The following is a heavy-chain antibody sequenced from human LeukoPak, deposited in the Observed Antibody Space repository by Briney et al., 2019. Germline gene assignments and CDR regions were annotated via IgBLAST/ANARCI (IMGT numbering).Heavy chain of an antibody. CDR1: GGSFSHYY. CDR3: SRGSDESKTGDY. V-gene: IGHV4-34*01. D-gene: IGHD6-25*01. Sequence: WETLSLTCAIYGGSFSHYYWSCIRQPPGKGLEWVGEIHPSGSTSFNPSLESRVSISKDTSKNQFSLKLTSVTAADTAVYYCSRGSDESKTGDYWGQGTLVTVSS. J-gene: IGHJ4*02. CDR2: IHPSGST.